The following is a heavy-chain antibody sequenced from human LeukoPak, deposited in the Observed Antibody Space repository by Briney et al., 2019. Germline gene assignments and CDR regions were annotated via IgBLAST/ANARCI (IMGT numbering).Heavy chain of an antibody. V-gene: IGHV4-34*01. CDR2: INHSGST. CDR1: GGSFSGYY. J-gene: IGHJ4*02. Sequence: PSETLSLTCAVYGGSFSGYYWSWIRQPPGKGLEWIGEINHSGSTNYNPSLKSRVTISVDTSKNQFSLKLSSVTAADTAVYYCARGRYDWNCHFDYWGQGTLVTVSS. D-gene: IGHD1-7*01. CDR3: ARGRYDWNCHFDY.